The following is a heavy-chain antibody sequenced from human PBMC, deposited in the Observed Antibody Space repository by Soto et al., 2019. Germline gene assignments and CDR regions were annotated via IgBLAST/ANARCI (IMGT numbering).Heavy chain of an antibody. CDR2: IIPIFGTA. CDR3: ARGREMATITFAY. CDR1: GGTFRSHA. J-gene: IGHJ4*02. Sequence: QVQLVQSGAEVKKPGSSVKVSWETSGGTFRSHANSWVRQAPGQGLEWMGVIIPIFGTANYAQKFQGRVTLTADESTSTGYMELSSLRSEDTAVYYCARGREMATITFAYGGQGTLVTVAS. V-gene: IGHV1-69*12. D-gene: IGHD5-12*01.